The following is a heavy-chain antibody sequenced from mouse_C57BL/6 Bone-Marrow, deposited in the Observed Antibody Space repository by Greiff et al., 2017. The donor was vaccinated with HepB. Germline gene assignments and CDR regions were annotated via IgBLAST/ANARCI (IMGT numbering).Heavy chain of an antibody. V-gene: IGHV5-9-1*02. J-gene: IGHJ2*01. D-gene: IGHD1-1*01. Sequence: EVKLVESGEGLVKPGGSLKLSCAASGFTFSSYAMSWVRQTPEKRLEWVAYISSGGDYIYYADTVKGRFTISRGNARNTLYLQMSSLKSEDTAMYYCTRGGITFDFWGQGTTLTVSS. CDR2: ISSGGDYI. CDR1: GFTFSSYA. CDR3: TRGGITFDF.